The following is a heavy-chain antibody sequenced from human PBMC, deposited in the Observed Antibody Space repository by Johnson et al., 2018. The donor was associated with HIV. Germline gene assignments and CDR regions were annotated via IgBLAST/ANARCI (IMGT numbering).Heavy chain of an antibody. CDR3: ARDCTGGVCLNDAFDI. CDR2: IRSYGVST. J-gene: IGHJ3*02. Sequence: EVQLVESGGGLVQPGGSLRLSCAASGFTFSSYAMHWVRQAPGKGLGYVSAIRSYGVSTYYAHSVKGRFTISRDNSKTTLYLQMNSLRAEDTAVYYCARDCTGGVCLNDAFDIWGQGTMVTVSS. CDR1: GFTFSSYA. D-gene: IGHD2-8*02. V-gene: IGHV3-64*01.